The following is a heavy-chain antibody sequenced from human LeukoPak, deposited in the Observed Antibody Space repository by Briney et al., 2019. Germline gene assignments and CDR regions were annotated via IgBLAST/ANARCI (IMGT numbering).Heavy chain of an antibody. D-gene: IGHD3-10*01. J-gene: IGHJ6*02. CDR3: ARRYYYGSGRNGMDV. CDR1: GFTFSDYY. CDR2: ISSSGSTI. V-gene: IGHV3-11*01. Sequence: GGSLRLSCAASGFTFSDYYMSWIRQAPGKGLEWVSYISSSGSTIYYADSVKGRFTISRNNAKNSLYLQMNSLRAEDTAVYYCARRYYYGSGRNGMDVWGQGTTVTVSS.